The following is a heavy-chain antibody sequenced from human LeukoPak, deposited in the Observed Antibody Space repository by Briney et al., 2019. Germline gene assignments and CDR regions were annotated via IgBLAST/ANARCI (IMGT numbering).Heavy chain of an antibody. V-gene: IGHV1-18*01. CDR1: GYTFNSFG. Sequence: GASVKVSCKASGYTFNSFGISWVRPAPGQGLAWVGWISAYDGNTNYAQRFQGRVTMTTDTSTTTAYMELRSLRSDDTAVYYCARDKAIASAGTPNWFDPWGQGTLVTVSS. CDR3: ARDKAIASAGTPNWFDP. D-gene: IGHD6-13*01. CDR2: ISAYDGNT. J-gene: IGHJ5*02.